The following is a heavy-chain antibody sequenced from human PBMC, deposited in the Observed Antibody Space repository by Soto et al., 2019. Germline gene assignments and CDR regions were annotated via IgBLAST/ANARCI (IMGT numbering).Heavy chain of an antibody. J-gene: IGHJ4*02. CDR1: GFTFDDYA. CDR3: AKEGGSYYY. D-gene: IGHD1-26*01. Sequence: EVQLVESGGGLVQPGRSLRLSCAASGFTFDDYAMHWVGQAPGKGLEWVSGISWNSGSIGYADSVKGRFTISRDNAKNSLYLQMNSLRAEDTALYYCAKEGGSYYYWGQGTLVTVSS. V-gene: IGHV3-9*01. CDR2: ISWNSGSI.